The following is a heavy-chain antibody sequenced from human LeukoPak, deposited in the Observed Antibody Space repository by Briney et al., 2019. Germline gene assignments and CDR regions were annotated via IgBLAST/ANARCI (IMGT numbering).Heavy chain of an antibody. CDR3: ARVYPPGQLLLVGYYYYMDV. D-gene: IGHD2-2*01. Sequence: PGGSLRLSCAASGFTFSNYGMHWVRQAPGKGLEWVAFIRYDGSKKYYADSVKGRFTISRDNSKNTLYLQMNSLRAEDTAVYYCARVYPPGQLLLVGYYYYMDVWGKGTTVTVSS. CDR1: GFTFSNYG. J-gene: IGHJ6*03. CDR2: IRYDGSKK. V-gene: IGHV3-30*02.